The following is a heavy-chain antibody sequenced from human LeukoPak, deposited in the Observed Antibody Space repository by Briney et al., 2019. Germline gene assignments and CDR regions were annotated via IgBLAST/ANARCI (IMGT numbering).Heavy chain of an antibody. CDR3: ARDERRYCSDSSCYPGDY. V-gene: IGHV3-21*01. Sequence: GGPLKLSCAASGFTFSSYAMKWVRQAPGKGLEWVSAISRTSAYIYYSGSVKGRFTISRDNAKNSVYLQIDSLRAEDTAVYYCARDERRYCSDSSCYPGDYWGQGTLVTVSS. D-gene: IGHD2-2*01. J-gene: IGHJ4*02. CDR2: ISRTSAYI. CDR1: GFTFSSYA.